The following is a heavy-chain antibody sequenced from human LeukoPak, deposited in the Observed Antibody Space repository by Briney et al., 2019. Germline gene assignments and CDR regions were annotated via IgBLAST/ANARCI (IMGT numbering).Heavy chain of an antibody. J-gene: IGHJ6*03. CDR2: IIPIFGTA. CDR1: GGTFSSYA. V-gene: IGHV1-69*13. CDR3: ARDSFGYDYPGHYYYYMDV. D-gene: IGHD5-12*01. Sequence: ASVKVSCKASGGTFSSYAISWVRQAPGQGLEWMGGIIPIFGTANYAQKFQGRVTITEDESTSTAYMELSSLRSEDTAVYYCARDSFGYDYPGHYYYYMDVWGKGTTVTVSS.